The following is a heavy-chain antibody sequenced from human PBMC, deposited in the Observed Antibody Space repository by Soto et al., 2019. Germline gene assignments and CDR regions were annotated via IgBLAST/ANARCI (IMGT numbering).Heavy chain of an antibody. J-gene: IGHJ4*02. Sequence: QVQLQESGPGLVKPSQTLSLTCTVSGGSISSGGYYWSWIRQHPGKGLEWIGYIYYSGSTYYNPSHKSRDTISVNTSKNQYSLKLSSVTAADTAVYSCARGPTTVVTDYWGQGTLVTVSS. CDR2: IYYSGST. CDR1: GGSISSGGYY. D-gene: IGHD4-17*01. CDR3: ARGPTTVVTDY. V-gene: IGHV4-31*03.